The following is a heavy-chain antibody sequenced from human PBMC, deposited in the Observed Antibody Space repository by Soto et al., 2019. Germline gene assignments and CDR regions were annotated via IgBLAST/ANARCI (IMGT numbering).Heavy chain of an antibody. J-gene: IGHJ4*02. CDR3: AKNYYFDC. Sequence: EVQLLESGGGLVQPGGSLRLSCTASGFTLSSFAMSWVRQAPGKGLEWVSSINVVGGATNFADSVKGRFTISRDDSKNTLYLQMNSLRAEDTAVYYCAKNYYFDCWGQGTRVTVSS. CDR1: GFTLSSFA. CDR2: INVVGGAT. V-gene: IGHV3-23*01.